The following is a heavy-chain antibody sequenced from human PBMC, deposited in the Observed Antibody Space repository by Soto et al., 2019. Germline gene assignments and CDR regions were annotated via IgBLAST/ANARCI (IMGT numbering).Heavy chain of an antibody. CDR1: AGSFSGYY. D-gene: IGHD3-10*01. Sequence: KTSETLSLTCAVYAGSFSGYYWSWIRQPPGKGLEWIGEINHSGSTNYNPSLKSRVTISVDTSKNQFSLKLSSVTAADTAVYYCARIGTSYYYGSGSYYPYNWFDPWGQGTLGTVSS. J-gene: IGHJ5*02. V-gene: IGHV4-34*01. CDR3: ARIGTSYYYGSGSYYPYNWFDP. CDR2: INHSGST.